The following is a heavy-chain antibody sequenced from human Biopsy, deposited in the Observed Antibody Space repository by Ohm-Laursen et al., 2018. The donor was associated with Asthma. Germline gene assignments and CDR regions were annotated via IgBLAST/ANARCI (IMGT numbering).Heavy chain of an antibody. D-gene: IGHD1-26*01. Sequence: ETLSLTCAVYGGSFSSNYWSWIRQPPEKGLEWLGEIHHSGFTPYNPSLRSRFTLSVDTSKNHFSLRLISVTAADTAVYYCSRGSSSRLSQWELLVSGGKRSHSYYGMDVWGQGTTVTVSS. J-gene: IGHJ6*02. V-gene: IGHV4-34*01. CDR1: GGSFSSNY. CDR2: IHHSGFT. CDR3: SRGSSSRLSQWELLVSGGKRSHSYYGMDV.